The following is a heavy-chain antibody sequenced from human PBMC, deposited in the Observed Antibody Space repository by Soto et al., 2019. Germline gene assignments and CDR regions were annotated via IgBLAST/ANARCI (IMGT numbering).Heavy chain of an antibody. Sequence: GGSLRLSCAASGFTFSSYGMHWVRQAPGKGLEWVAVISYDGSNKYYADSVKGRFTISRDNSKNTLYLQMNSLRAEDTAVYYCAKASSITNMDVWGQGTTVTVSS. CDR2: ISYDGSNK. J-gene: IGHJ6*02. D-gene: IGHD1-20*01. CDR1: GFTFSSYG. V-gene: IGHV3-30*18. CDR3: AKASSITNMDV.